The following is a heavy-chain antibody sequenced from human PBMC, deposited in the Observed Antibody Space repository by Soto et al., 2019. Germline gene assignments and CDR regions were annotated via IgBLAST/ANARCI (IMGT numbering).Heavy chain of an antibody. V-gene: IGHV4-39*07. D-gene: IGHD1-26*01. CDR1: GDSISTRSYF. Sequence: PSETLSLTCSVSGDSISTRSYFWGWIRQPPGKGLEWIGIIYYSGSTNYNPSLKSRVTISVDTSKNQFSLKLSSVTAADTAVYYCARRYGTTFDYWGQGTLVTVSS. J-gene: IGHJ4*02. CDR3: ARRYGTTFDY. CDR2: IYYSGST.